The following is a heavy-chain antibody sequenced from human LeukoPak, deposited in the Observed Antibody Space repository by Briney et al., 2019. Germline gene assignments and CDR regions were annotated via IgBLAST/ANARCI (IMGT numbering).Heavy chain of an antibody. CDR3: ARDSGDRPQAVGYFFDY. CDR2: IKQDETET. D-gene: IGHD7-27*01. Sequence: GGSPRLSCAASGFTFSSYWMAWVRQPPGAGPEWVANIKQDETETYYADAVRGRFTITRDNAKNSLYLQMDNLRGEDTAVYYCARDSGDRPQAVGYFFDYWGQGSLVTVSS. V-gene: IGHV3-7*01. J-gene: IGHJ4*02. CDR1: GFTFSSYW.